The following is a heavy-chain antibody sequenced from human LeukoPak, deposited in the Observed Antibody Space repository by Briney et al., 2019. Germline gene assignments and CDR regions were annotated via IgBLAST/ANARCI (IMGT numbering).Heavy chain of an antibody. V-gene: IGHV4-34*01. D-gene: IGHD3-3*01. Sequence: PSETLSLTCAVYGGSFSGYYWSWIRQPPGKGLEWIGEINHSGSTNYNPSLKSRVTISVDTSKNQFSLMLSSVTAADTAVYYCARGSHDYDFWSGYYAHYMDVWGKGTTVTVSS. J-gene: IGHJ6*03. CDR1: GGSFSGYY. CDR2: INHSGST. CDR3: ARGSHDYDFWSGYYAHYMDV.